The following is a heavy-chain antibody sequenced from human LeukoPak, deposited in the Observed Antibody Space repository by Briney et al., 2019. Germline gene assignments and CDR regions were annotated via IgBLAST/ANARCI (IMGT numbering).Heavy chain of an antibody. CDR2: ISYDGSNK. V-gene: IGHV3-30-3*01. D-gene: IGHD2-15*01. J-gene: IGHJ4*02. CDR1: GFTFSSYA. Sequence: GGSLRLSCAASGFTFSSYAMHRVRQAPGKGLEWVAVISYDGSNKYYADSVKGRFTISRDNSKKTLYLQMNSLRAEDTAVYYCARDSRYIVVVPSTLPPNYFFDYWGQGTLVTVSS. CDR3: ARDSRYIVVVPSTLPPNYFFDY.